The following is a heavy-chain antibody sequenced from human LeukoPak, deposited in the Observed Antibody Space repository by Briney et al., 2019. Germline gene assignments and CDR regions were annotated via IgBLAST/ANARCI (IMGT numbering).Heavy chain of an antibody. CDR3: AFRGYCSSTSCLDDGDY. J-gene: IGHJ4*02. Sequence: GASVKVSCKVSGYTLTELSMHWVRQAPGKGLEWMGGFDPEDGETIYAQKFQGRVTMTEDTSTGTAYMELSSLRSEDTAVYYCAFRGYCSSTSCLDDGDYWGQGTLVTVSS. V-gene: IGHV1-24*01. D-gene: IGHD2-2*01. CDR2: FDPEDGET. CDR1: GYTLTELS.